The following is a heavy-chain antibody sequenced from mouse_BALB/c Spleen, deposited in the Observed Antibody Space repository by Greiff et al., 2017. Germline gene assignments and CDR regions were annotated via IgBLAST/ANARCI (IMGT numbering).Heavy chain of an antibody. J-gene: IGHJ4*01. D-gene: IGHD2-10*02. CDR2: ISSSGGST. Sequence: EVKLQESGGGLVKPGGSLKLSCAASGFAFSSYDMSWVRQTPEKRLEWVAYISSSGGSTYYPDTVKGRFTISRDNAKNTLYLQMSSLKSEDTAMYYCARQEYGNYGGYAMDYWGQGTSVTVSS. V-gene: IGHV5-12-1*01. CDR3: ARQEYGNYGGYAMDY. CDR1: GFAFSSYD.